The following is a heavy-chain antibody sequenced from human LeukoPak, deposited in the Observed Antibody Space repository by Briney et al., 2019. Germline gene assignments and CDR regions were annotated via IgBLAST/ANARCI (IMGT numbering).Heavy chain of an antibody. CDR3: AVSGVSTIAFDY. D-gene: IGHD3-3*01. V-gene: IGHV3-21*01. J-gene: IGHJ4*02. CDR1: GFTFSSYG. Sequence: GGTLRLSCAASGFTFSSYGMSWVRQAPGKGLEWVSSISGSSSSISNADSVMGRFTISRDNSKNSLYLQMNSLRAEDTAVYYCAVSGVSTIAFDYWGQGTLVTVSS. CDR2: ISGSSSSI.